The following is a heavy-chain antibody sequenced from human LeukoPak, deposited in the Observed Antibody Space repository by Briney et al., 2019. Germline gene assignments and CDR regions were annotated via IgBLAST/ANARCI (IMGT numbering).Heavy chain of an antibody. D-gene: IGHD6-13*01. V-gene: IGHV5-51*01. J-gene: IGHJ4*02. CDR2: IAPGDFAT. CDR3: ARLFEDGSWSSPGY. Sequence: GESLKISCKASGYRFNSQWIGWVRQMPGKGLEWMGIIAPGDFATRYSPSFQGQVSISADTSINTAYLQWTSLKASDTAMYYCARLFEDGSWSSPGYWGQGTLVTVSS. CDR1: GYRFNSQW.